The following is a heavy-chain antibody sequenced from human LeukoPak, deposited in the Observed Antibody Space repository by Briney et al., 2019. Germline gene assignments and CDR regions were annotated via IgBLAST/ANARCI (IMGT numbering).Heavy chain of an antibody. D-gene: IGHD3-22*01. CDR3: ARGGTGKYYYDSSGYYGDY. CDR2: ISSSSSYI. CDR1: GFTFSSYS. J-gene: IGHJ4*02. Sequence: GGSLRLSCAASGFTFSSYSMNWVRQAPGKGLEWVSSISSSSSYIYYADSVKGRFTISRDNAKNSLYLQMNSLRAEDTAVYYCARGGTGKYYYDSSGYYGDYWGQGTLVTVSS. V-gene: IGHV3-21*01.